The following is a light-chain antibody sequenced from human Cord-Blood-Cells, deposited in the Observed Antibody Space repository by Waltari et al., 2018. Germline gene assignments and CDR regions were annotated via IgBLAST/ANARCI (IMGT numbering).Light chain of an antibody. J-gene: IGKJ2*01. CDR3: QQRSNWPYT. Sequence: EIVLTQSPATLSLSPGEGATRSCRASQSVSSYLAWYQQKPGQAPRLLIYDASNRATGIPARFSGSGSGTDFTLTISSLEPEDFAVYYCQQRSNWPYTFGQGTKLEIK. CDR1: QSVSSY. CDR2: DAS. V-gene: IGKV3-11*01.